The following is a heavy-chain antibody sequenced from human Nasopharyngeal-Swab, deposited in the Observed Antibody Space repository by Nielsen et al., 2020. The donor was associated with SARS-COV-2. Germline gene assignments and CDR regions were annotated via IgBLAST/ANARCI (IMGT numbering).Heavy chain of an antibody. Sequence: GESLKISCAASGFTFASYAMNWVRQTPGTGLEWVSAVSGSGADTYYADSVKGRFTISRDNSKNTIYLHMNSLRAEDTAVYYCAKDLTGYYAPLDQWGQGTLVTVSS. CDR2: VSGSGADT. CDR3: AKDLTGYYAPLDQ. D-gene: IGHD3-9*01. CDR1: GFTFASYA. V-gene: IGHV3-23*01. J-gene: IGHJ4*02.